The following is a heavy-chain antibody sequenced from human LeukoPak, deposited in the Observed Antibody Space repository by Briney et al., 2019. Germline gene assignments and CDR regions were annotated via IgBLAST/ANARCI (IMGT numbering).Heavy chain of an antibody. Sequence: ASVKVSCKASGYTFTSYGISWVRQAPGKGLEWMGWISGYNGNTNYAQKLQGRVTMTRDMSTSTVYMELSSLRSEDTAVYYCARGPYSSSWYPYYYXXXXDVXXXGXTVT. D-gene: IGHD6-13*01. CDR2: ISGYNGNT. CDR3: ARGPYSSSWYPYYYXXXXDV. J-gene: IGHJ6*03. CDR1: GYTFTSYG. V-gene: IGHV1-18*01.